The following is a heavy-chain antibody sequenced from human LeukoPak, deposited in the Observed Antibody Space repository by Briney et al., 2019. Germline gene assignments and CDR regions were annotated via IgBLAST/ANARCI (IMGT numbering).Heavy chain of an antibody. CDR3: ARTYYDLGYYYYYMDV. Sequence: ASVKVSCKASGYTFPSYDVNWVRQATGRGVGWVGWMNPNSGNTAFAQKFQGRVSITRNTSISTAYMELSSLRSEDTAVYYCARTYYDLGYYYYYMDVWGKGTTVTVSS. CDR2: MNPNSGNT. D-gene: IGHD3-3*01. CDR1: GYTFPSYD. J-gene: IGHJ6*03. V-gene: IGHV1-8*03.